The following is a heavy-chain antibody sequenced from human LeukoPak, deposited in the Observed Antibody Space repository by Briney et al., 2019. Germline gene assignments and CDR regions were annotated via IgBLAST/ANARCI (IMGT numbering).Heavy chain of an antibody. CDR1: GYTFTGHY. CDR2: IDPNSDDT. J-gene: IGHJ4*02. CDR3: ARAGDIAARSAPLDY. D-gene: IGHD6-13*01. Sequence: GASVKVSCKASGYTFTGHYMHWVRQAPGQGLEWMGWIDPNSDDTNYAQKFQGRVIMTRDTSISTAYMELSRLRFDDTAVYYCARAGDIAARSAPLDYWGQGTLVTVSS. V-gene: IGHV1-2*02.